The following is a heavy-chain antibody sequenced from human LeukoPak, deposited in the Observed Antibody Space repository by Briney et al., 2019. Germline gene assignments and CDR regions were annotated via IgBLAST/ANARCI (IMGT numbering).Heavy chain of an antibody. CDR1: GFTFSSYS. CDR3: ARGYSSSWPAY. CDR2: ISSSSSYI. V-gene: IGHV3-21*01. J-gene: IGHJ4*02. Sequence: PGGSLRLSCAASGFTFSSYSMDWVRQAPGKGLEWVSSISSSSSYIYYADSVKGRFTISRENAKNSLYLQMNSLRAEDTAVYYCARGYSSSWPAYWGQGTLVTVSS. D-gene: IGHD6-13*01.